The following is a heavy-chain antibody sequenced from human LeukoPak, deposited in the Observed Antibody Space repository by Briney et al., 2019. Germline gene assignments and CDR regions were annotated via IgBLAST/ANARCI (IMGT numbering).Heavy chain of an antibody. V-gene: IGHV5-51*01. Sequence: GESLKISCKGSGYSFTNYWIGWVRPMPGKGLEWMGIIYPGDSDTRYSPSFQGQITISADRSISTAYLQLSSLKAADTAMYYCARRRSMVRGSVDPWGQGTLVTVSS. CDR2: IYPGDSDT. CDR1: GYSFTNYW. D-gene: IGHD3-10*01. CDR3: ARRRSMVRGSVDP. J-gene: IGHJ5*02.